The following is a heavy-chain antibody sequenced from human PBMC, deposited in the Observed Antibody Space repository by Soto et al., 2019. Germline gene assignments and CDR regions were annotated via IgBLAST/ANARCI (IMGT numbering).Heavy chain of an antibody. V-gene: IGHV3-21*01. CDR1: GFTFTRYS. Sequence: GGSLRLSCAASGFTFTRYSMNWVRQAPGKGLEWVSSISSTTNYIYYADSMKGRFTVSRDNAKNSVYLEMNSLSAEDTAVYYCARESEDLTSNFDYWGQGTLVTVSS. J-gene: IGHJ4*02. CDR3: ARESEDLTSNFDY. CDR2: ISSTTNYI.